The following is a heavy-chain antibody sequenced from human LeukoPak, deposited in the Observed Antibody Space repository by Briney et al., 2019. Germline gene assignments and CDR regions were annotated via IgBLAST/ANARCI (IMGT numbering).Heavy chain of an antibody. CDR1: GGSISSYY. D-gene: IGHD3-3*01. J-gene: IGHJ4*02. CDR2: IYYSGST. CDR3: ARGVPEYYDFWSGYFYYFDY. Sequence: PSETLSLTCTVSGGSISSYYWSWIRQPPGKGLEWIGYIYYSGSTNYNPSLKSRVTISVDTSKNQFSLKLTSVTAADTAVYYCARGVPEYYDFWSGYFYYFDYWGQGTLVTVPS. V-gene: IGHV4-59*01.